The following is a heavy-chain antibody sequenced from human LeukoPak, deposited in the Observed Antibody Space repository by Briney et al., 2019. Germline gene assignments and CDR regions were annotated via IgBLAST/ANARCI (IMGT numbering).Heavy chain of an antibody. Sequence: GGSLRLSCAASGFTFSSYAMSWVRQAPGKGLEWVSSASGSDGSTYYADSVKGRFTISRDNSKNTLYLQMNSLRAEDTAVYYCAKDLGSVVTPPSLDYWGQGTLVTVSS. CDR1: GFTFSSYA. CDR3: AKDLGSVVTPPSLDY. J-gene: IGHJ4*02. D-gene: IGHD4-23*01. CDR2: ASGSDGST. V-gene: IGHV3-23*01.